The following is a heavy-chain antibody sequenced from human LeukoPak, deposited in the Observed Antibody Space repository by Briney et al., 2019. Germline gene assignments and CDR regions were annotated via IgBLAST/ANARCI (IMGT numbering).Heavy chain of an antibody. V-gene: IGHV3-64D*09. D-gene: IGHD3-22*01. CDR3: VKAALQYYYDTSGSFDY. J-gene: IGHJ4*01. CDR2: IGNNVGST. Sequence: GGSLRLSCSASGFTFGNYAMHWVRQAPGKGLEYVSTIGNNVGSTYYADSVKGRFTLSRDNSKNTLYLQMRSLRIEDTAMYYCVKAALQYYYDTSGSFDYWGQGTLVTVSS. CDR1: GFTFGNYA.